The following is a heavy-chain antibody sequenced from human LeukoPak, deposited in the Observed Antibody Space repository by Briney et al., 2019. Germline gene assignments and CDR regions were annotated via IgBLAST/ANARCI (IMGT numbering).Heavy chain of an antibody. Sequence: GGSLRLSCAASGFAFTKYAMSWVRQAPGKGLEWVSSISDSDGSTYYADSVKGRYTISRDNAKNSLYLQMNSLRAEDTAVYYCARDRGIVGTTGYYYMDVWGKGTTVTVSS. D-gene: IGHD1-26*01. V-gene: IGHV3-23*01. CDR1: GFAFTKYA. CDR3: ARDRGIVGTTGYYYMDV. CDR2: ISDSDGST. J-gene: IGHJ6*03.